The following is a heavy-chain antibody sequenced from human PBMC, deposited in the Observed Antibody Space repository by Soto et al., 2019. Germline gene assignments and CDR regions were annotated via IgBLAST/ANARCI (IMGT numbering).Heavy chain of an antibody. D-gene: IGHD6-19*01. CDR3: AKGVRQWLVTSDFNY. CDR2: VSHDGRNT. CDR1: GFTFSDYA. V-gene: IGHV3-30*18. Sequence: VQLVESGGGVVQPGRSLRLSCAASGFTFSDYAMHWVRQAPGKGLEWLAVVSHDGRNTHYADSVKGRFTHSRDSSKNTVSLELPSLRAAATAVYYCAKGVRQWLVTSDFNYWGQGALVTVSS. J-gene: IGHJ4*02.